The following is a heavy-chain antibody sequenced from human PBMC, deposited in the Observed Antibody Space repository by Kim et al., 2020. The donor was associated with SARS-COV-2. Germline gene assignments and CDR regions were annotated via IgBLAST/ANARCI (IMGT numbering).Heavy chain of an antibody. CDR1: GFIFSSFA. D-gene: IGHD5-12*01. J-gene: IGHJ4*02. CDR3: AKDGAYVSLVDY. CDR2: ISGNGNYI. Sequence: GGSLRLSCTASGFIFSSFAMTWVRQAPGKGLEWVSSISGNGNYIYYADSVKGRFTISRDKSKNTLFLQMNSLRVDDTAIYYCAKDGAYVSLVDYWGQGILVTVSS. V-gene: IGHV3-23*01.